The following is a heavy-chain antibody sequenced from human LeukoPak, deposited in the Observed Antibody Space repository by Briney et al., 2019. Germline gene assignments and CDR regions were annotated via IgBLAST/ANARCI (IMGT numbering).Heavy chain of an antibody. CDR2: ISGSGGST. CDR3: AKDHWYYYDSSGYNYFDY. J-gene: IGHJ4*02. V-gene: IGHV3-23*01. Sequence: PGGSLRLSCAASGFTFSSYAMSWVRQAPGKGLEWASAISGSGGSTYYADSVKGRFTISRDNSKHTLYLQMNSLRAEDTAVYYCAKDHWYYYDSSGYNYFDYWGQGTLVTVSS. CDR1: GFTFSSYA. D-gene: IGHD3-22*01.